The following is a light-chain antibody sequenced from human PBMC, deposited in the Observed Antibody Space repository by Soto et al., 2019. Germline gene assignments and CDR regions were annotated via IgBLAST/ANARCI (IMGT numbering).Light chain of an antibody. CDR3: QSYDGRLTMV. CDR1: SSNLGAGYD. V-gene: IGLV1-40*01. CDR2: GSN. J-gene: IGLJ3*02. Sequence: QPVLTQPPSVSGAPGQRVTISCTGTSSNLGAGYDAQWYQQVPGRAPKLLIHGSNNRPSGVPDRFSGSKSGTSASLAITGIQAEDEADYYCQSYDGRLTMVFGGGTQLTVL.